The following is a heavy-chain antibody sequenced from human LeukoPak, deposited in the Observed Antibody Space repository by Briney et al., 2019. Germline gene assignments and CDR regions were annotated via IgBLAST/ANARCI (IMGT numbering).Heavy chain of an antibody. D-gene: IGHD3-22*01. Sequence: ASVKVSCKASGYTFSSYGITWVRQAPGQGLEWMGWISAYNGNTNYAQKLQGRVTMTTDTSSSTAYMELRSLRSDDTAVYYCARWDYYDSRTFDIWGQGTMVTVSS. J-gene: IGHJ3*02. CDR2: ISAYNGNT. CDR1: GYTFSSYG. CDR3: ARWDYYDSRTFDI. V-gene: IGHV1-18*01.